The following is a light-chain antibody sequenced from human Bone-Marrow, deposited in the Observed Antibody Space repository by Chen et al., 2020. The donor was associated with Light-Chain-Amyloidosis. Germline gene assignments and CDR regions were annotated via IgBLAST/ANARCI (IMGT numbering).Light chain of an antibody. CDR1: SSNIGKNY. J-gene: IGLJ3*02. CDR3: GAWDISLSGRV. CDR2: DSN. V-gene: IGLV1-51*01. Sequence: QSALTQPPSLSAASGQKVTISGSGSSSNIGKNYVSWYQQLPGTAPKLHIYDSNKRPSGIPDRFSGTQSRTSAALGITGLQTGDEADYYCGAWDISLSGRVFGGGTRLTVL.